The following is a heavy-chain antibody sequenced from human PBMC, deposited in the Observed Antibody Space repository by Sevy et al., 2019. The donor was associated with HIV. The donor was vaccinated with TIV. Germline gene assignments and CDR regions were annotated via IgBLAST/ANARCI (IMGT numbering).Heavy chain of an antibody. CDR3: ARSLADYYYGMDV. CDR1: GASISSYY. V-gene: IGHV4-59*01. CDR2: IYYNERT. J-gene: IGHJ6*02. Sequence: SETLSLTCTVSGASISSYYWSWIRQPPGKGLEWVGYIYYNERTNYNPSLKSRVTISVDTSKNQFSLKLISVTVADTAVYYCARSLADYYYGMDVWGQGTTVTVSS.